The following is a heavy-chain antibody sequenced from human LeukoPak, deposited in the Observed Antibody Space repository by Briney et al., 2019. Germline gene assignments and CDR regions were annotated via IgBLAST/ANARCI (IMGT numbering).Heavy chain of an antibody. CDR2: INPSGGST. J-gene: IGHJ4*02. Sequence: GASVKVSCKASRYTFTSYYMHWVRQAPGQGLEWMGIINPSGGSTSYAQKFQGRVTMTRDMSTSTVYMELSSLRSEDTAVHYCARAGVLEWLLSFDYWGQGTLVTVSS. CDR1: RYTFTSYY. V-gene: IGHV1-46*01. D-gene: IGHD3-3*01. CDR3: ARAGVLEWLLSFDY.